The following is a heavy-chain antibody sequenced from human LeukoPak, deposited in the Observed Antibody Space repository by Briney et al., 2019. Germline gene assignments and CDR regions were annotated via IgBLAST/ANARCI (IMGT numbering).Heavy chain of an antibody. J-gene: IGHJ4*02. CDR2: IHHTGNT. CDR1: GSSITTYTH. Sequence: PSETLSLTCTVSGSSITTYTHWGWIRQSPGKGLEWIASIHHTGNTYYNPSLKSRVTISVDTSKNQFSLKLSSVTAADTAVYYCARSMGGLDYWGQGTLVTVSS. D-gene: IGHD1-26*01. V-gene: IGHV4-38-2*02. CDR3: ARSMGGLDY.